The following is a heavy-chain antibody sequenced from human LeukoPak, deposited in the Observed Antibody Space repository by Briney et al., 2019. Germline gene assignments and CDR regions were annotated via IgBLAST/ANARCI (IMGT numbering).Heavy chain of an antibody. J-gene: IGHJ5*02. V-gene: IGHV3-30*02. Sequence: QPGGSLRLSCAASGFTFSSYGMHWVRQAPGKGLEWVAFIRYDGSNKYYADSVKGRFTISRDNSKNTLYLQMNSLRAEDTAVYYCARHLIWFGELLSWGQGTLVTVSS. D-gene: IGHD3-10*01. CDR3: ARHLIWFGELLS. CDR2: IRYDGSNK. CDR1: GFTFSSYG.